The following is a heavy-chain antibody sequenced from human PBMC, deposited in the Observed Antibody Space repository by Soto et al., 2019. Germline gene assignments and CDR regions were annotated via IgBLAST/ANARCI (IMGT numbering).Heavy chain of an antibody. CDR2: ISSGGST. CDR3: VRDTLGGAYDFCL. CDR1: GFSVSNLS. J-gene: IGHJ4*02. Sequence: EVQLVESGGGLVQPGGSLRLSCAASGFSVSNLSMTWVRQAPGKGLEWVSVISSGGSTYYADSVKGRFTIPRDNSKNTLYLEMKSLRAGDTAVYYCVRDTLGGAYDFCLGGQGTLVNVSS. V-gene: IGHV3-66*01. D-gene: IGHD3-3*01.